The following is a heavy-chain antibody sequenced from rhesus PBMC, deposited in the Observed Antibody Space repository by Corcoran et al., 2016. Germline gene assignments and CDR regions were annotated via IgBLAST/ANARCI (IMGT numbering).Heavy chain of an antibody. J-gene: IGHJ3*01. CDR2: IYGSGGGT. V-gene: IGHV4-106*01. CDR3: ARPYSSWTDDAFDF. CDR1: GGSISDDYY. Sequence: QVQLQESGPGLVKPSETLSLTCAVSGGSISDDYYWSWIRQAPGKGLEWIGYIYGSGGGTNYNPSLKNRVTISIDTSKNQFSLKLSAVTAADTAVYYCARPYSSWTDDAFDFWGQGLRVTVSS. D-gene: IGHD6-13*01.